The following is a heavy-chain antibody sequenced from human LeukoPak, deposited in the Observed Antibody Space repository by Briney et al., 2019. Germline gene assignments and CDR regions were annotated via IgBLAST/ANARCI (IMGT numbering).Heavy chain of an antibody. D-gene: IGHD2-2*01. CDR2: IIPILGIA. J-gene: IGHJ5*02. CDR1: GVTFNNYA. V-gene: IGHV1-69*04. CDR3: ARGAVVPAAITFDP. Sequence: SVKVSCKASGVTFNNYAISWVQQAPGQGLEWMGRIIPILGIANYAQKFQGRVTITADKSTSTAYMELSSLRSEDTAVYYCARGAVVPAAITFDPWGQGTLVTVSS.